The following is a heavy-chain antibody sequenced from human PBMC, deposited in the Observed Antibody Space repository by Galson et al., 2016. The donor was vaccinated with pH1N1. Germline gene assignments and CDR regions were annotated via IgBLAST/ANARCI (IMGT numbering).Heavy chain of an antibody. Sequence: SVKVSCKVSGYTLSELAIHWVRQTPGKGLEWMGGFDPEDDKPFYAQTFEGRVNMTQDTSTDTDYLQLRSLTSDDAAVYYCATEYRGSYYVPRYFDLWGLGTLVSVFS. V-gene: IGHV1-24*01. CDR2: FDPEDDKP. CDR1: GYTLSELA. D-gene: IGHD1-26*01. J-gene: IGHJ2*01. CDR3: ATEYRGSYYVPRYFDL.